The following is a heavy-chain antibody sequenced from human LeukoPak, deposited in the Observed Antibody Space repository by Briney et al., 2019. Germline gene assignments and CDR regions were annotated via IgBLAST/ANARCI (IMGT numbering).Heavy chain of an antibody. CDR1: GGSFSGYY. Sequence: SETLSLTCAVYGGSFSGYYWSWIRQPPGKGLEWIGEINHSGSTNYNPSLKSRVTISVDTSKNQFSLKLSSVTAADTAVYYCARLGWGGSIAAAGNHWGQGTLVTVSS. V-gene: IGHV4-34*01. CDR3: ARLGWGGSIAAAGNH. D-gene: IGHD6-13*01. CDR2: INHSGST. J-gene: IGHJ5*02.